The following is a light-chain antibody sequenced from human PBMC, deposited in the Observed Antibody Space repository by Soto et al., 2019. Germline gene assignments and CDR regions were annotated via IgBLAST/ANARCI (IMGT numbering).Light chain of an antibody. Sequence: TVLTQSPDTLSLSPGQGATLSCRASQRVGSSYLAWSQQKPGQAPRLLIYGASSRATGIPARFSGSGSGTDFTLTISRLEPEDSAVYYCQQSGSSPYTFGQGTKVEI. V-gene: IGKV3-20*01. CDR3: QQSGSSPYT. J-gene: IGKJ2*01. CDR1: QRVGSSY. CDR2: GAS.